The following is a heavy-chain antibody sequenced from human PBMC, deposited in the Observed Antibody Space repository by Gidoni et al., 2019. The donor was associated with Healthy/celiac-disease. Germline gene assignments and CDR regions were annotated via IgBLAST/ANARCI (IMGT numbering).Heavy chain of an antibody. CDR1: GGTFSSYA. V-gene: IGHV1-69*04. CDR2: IIPILGIA. J-gene: IGHJ4*02. D-gene: IGHD4-17*01. CDR3: ARGDSLGDYEQTSIDY. Sequence: VQSVAEVKKPGSSVKVSCKASGGTFSSYAISWVRQAPGQGLEWMGRIIPILGIANYAQKFQGRVTITADKSTSTAYMELSSLRSEDTAVYYCARGDSLGDYEQTSIDYWGQGTLVTVSS.